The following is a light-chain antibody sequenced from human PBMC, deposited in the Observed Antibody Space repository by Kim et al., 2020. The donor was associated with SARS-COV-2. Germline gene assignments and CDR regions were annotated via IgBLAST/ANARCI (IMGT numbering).Light chain of an antibody. CDR2: DVG. V-gene: IGLV2-14*03. J-gene: IGLJ1*01. CDR3: SSYTSSSTPYV. Sequence: SITISCTGTSGDVGGYNDVSWYQQHPGKAPKLIFSDVGTRPSGVSIRFSGSKSGNTSSLAISGLQAEDEADYYCSSYTSSSTPYVFGTGTKVTVL. CDR1: SGDVGGYND.